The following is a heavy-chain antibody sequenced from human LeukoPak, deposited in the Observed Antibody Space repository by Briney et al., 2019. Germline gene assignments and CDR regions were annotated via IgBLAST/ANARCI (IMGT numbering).Heavy chain of an antibody. J-gene: IGHJ4*02. Sequence: GGSLRLSCAASGFTFSSYAMSWVRQAPGKGLEWVSSISVSGSTYYADSVKGRFTISRDNSKNTLYLQMNNLRAEDTAVYYCAKGGIGTAGLGYWGQGTLVTASS. D-gene: IGHD6-13*01. CDR3: AKGGIGTAGLGY. CDR1: GFTFSSYA. V-gene: IGHV3-23*01. CDR2: ISVSGST.